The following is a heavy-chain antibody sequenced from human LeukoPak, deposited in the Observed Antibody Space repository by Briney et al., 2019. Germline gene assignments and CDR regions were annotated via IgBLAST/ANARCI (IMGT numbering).Heavy chain of an antibody. CDR1: GGTFSSYA. CDR2: IIPILGIA. J-gene: IGHJ3*02. Sequence: GASVKVSCKASGGTFSSYAISWVRQAPGQGLEWMGRIIPILGIANYAQKFQGRVTITADKSTSTAYMELSSLRSEDTAVYYCARGDYGRYASDTWGPGTKVTVSS. D-gene: IGHD4/OR15-4a*01. CDR3: ARGDYGRYASDT. V-gene: IGHV1-69*04.